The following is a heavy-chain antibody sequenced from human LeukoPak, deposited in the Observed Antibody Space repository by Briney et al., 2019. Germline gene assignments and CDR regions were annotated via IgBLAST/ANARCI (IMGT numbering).Heavy chain of an antibody. CDR2: IYTSGST. D-gene: IGHD3-10*01. CDR1: GGSISSGSYY. CDR3: AREGGSGSYYTYYFDY. J-gene: IGHJ4*02. Sequence: SQTLSLTCTVSGGSISSGSYYWGWLRQPAGKGREWIGRIYTSGSTNDNPSLKSRVTISVDTSKNQFSLKLSSVTAADTAVYYCAREGGSGSYYTYYFDYWGQGTLVTVPS. V-gene: IGHV4-61*02.